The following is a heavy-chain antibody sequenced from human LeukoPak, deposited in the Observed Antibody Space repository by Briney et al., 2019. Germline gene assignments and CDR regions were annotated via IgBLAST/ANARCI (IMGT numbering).Heavy chain of an antibody. CDR3: ARDLHYGSGSSDAFDI. Sequence: GASVKVSCKASGYTFTSYGISWVRQAPGQGLEWMGWISAYNGNTNYAQKLQGRVTMTTDTSTSTAYMELRSLRSDDTAVYYCARDLHYGSGSSDAFDIWGQGTMVTVSS. V-gene: IGHV1-18*01. CDR1: GYTFTSYG. D-gene: IGHD3-10*01. J-gene: IGHJ3*02. CDR2: ISAYNGNT.